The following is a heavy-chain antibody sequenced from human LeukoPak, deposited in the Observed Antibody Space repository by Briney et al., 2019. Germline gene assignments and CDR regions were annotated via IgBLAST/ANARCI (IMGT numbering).Heavy chain of an antibody. V-gene: IGHV4-59*13. CDR3: ARDPSYNWNYGWFDP. D-gene: IGHD1-7*01. J-gene: IGHJ5*02. Sequence: SETLSLTCSVFGGSMSNYYWSWIRRPPGRGLEWIGNIYYSGYTTYNPSLKIRVTISVDTSKNQFSLKLSSVTDADTAMYHCARDPSYNWNYGWFDPWGQGTLVTVSS. CDR2: IYYSGYT. CDR1: GGSMSNYY.